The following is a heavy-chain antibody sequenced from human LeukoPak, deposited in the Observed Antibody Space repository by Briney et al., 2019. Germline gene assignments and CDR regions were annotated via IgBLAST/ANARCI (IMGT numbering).Heavy chain of an antibody. CDR3: ARHLYTGTYYYYGMDV. J-gene: IGHJ6*02. CDR2: IYYSGST. Sequence: KPSETLSLTCTVSGGSISSYYWSWIRQPPGKGLEWIGYIYYSGSTNYNPSLKSRVTISVDTSKNQFSLKLSSVTAAGTAVYYCARHLYTGTYYYYGMDVWGQGTTVTVSS. CDR1: GGSISSYY. D-gene: IGHD1-7*01. V-gene: IGHV4-59*08.